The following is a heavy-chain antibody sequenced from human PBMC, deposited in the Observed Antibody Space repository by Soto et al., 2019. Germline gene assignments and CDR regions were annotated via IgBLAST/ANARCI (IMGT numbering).Heavy chain of an antibody. V-gene: IGHV2-70*01. D-gene: IGHD3-22*01. CDR1: GFSLSTSGMC. CDR3: ARLYYDSSGYYYGFDY. J-gene: IGHJ4*02. CDR2: IDWDDDK. Sequence: SGATLVNPTQTLTLTCTFSGFSLSTSGMCVSWIRQPPGKALEWLALIDWDDDKYYSTSLKTRLTISKDTSKNQVVLTMTNMDPVDTATYYCARLYYDSSGYYYGFDYWGQGTVVTVSS.